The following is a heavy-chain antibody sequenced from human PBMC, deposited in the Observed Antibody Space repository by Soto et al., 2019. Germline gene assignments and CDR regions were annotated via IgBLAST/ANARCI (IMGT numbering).Heavy chain of an antibody. CDR3: AREARDDY. V-gene: IGHV3-21*06. D-gene: IGHD3-10*01. Sequence: EVQLVESGGGLVKPGGSLRLSCAASGLTFSSYSMNWVRQAPGKGLEWVSSISGGSTFIYYADSVKGRFTISRDNAKNSLYLQMNSLIVEDTAVYYCAREARDDYWGQGTLVTVSS. J-gene: IGHJ4*02. CDR1: GLTFSSYS. CDR2: ISGGSTFI.